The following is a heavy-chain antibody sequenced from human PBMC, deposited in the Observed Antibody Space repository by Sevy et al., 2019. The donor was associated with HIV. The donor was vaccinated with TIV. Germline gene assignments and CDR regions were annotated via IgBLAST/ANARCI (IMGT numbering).Heavy chain of an antibody. CDR2: ISSSSSTI. D-gene: IGHD3-22*01. Sequence: GGSLRLSCAASGFTFSSYSMNWVRQAPGKGLEWVSYISSSSSTIYYADSVKGRFTISRDNAKNSLYLQMNSLRDEETGVYYCSRDLTRHYYDSSGYLSPPYNWFDPWGQGTLVTVSS. J-gene: IGHJ5*02. CDR3: SRDLTRHYYDSSGYLSPPYNWFDP. V-gene: IGHV3-48*02. CDR1: GFTFSSYS.